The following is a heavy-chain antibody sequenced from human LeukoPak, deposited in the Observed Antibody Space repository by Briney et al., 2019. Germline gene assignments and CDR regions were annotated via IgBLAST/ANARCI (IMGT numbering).Heavy chain of an antibody. CDR3: AKGTYRDGYNYGHFDY. J-gene: IGHJ4*02. V-gene: IGHV3-23*01. CDR2: ISGSGGST. D-gene: IGHD5-24*01. CDR1: GFTFSSYA. Sequence: GGSLRLSCAASGFTFSSYAMSWVRQAPGKGLEWVSAISGSGGSTYYADSVKGRFTISRDNSKNTLYLQMNSLRAEDTAVYYCAKGTYRDGYNYGHFDYWDQGTLVTVSS.